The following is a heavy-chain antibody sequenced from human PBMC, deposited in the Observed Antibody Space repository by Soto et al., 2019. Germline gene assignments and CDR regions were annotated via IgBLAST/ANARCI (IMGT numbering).Heavy chain of an antibody. D-gene: IGHD7-27*01. CDR1: GFSFSTYN. CDR3: VREDGLVGSNSAFDY. V-gene: IGHV3-21*01. CDR2: INGRSNYK. Sequence: GGSLRLSCAASGFSFSTYNMYWVRQAPGKGLEWVSSINGRSNYKYYTDSVKGRFTISRDNPKNSLYLQMDSLRAEDTAVYYCVREDGLVGSNSAFDYWGQGTLVTVSS. J-gene: IGHJ4*02.